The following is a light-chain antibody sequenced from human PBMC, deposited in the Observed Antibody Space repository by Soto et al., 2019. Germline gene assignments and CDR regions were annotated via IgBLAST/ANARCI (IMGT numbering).Light chain of an antibody. V-gene: IGKV1-5*01. Sequence: DIQMTQSPSTLSASVGDRVTITCRASQSISSWLAWYQQKPGKAPKLLIYDASSLESGVPSRFSGSGSGTEFTLTISSLQPDDCATYYCQQYNSYCTFGQGTKLAIK. CDR3: QQYNSYCT. J-gene: IGKJ2*02. CDR2: DAS. CDR1: QSISSW.